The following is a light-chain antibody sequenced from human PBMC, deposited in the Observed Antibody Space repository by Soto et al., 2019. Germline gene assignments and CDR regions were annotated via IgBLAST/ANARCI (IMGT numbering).Light chain of an antibody. CDR1: SSDVGGYNY. V-gene: IGLV2-8*01. Sequence: QSALTQPPSASGSPGQSVTISCTGTSSDVGGYNYVSWYQHHPGKAPKLMIYEVSKRPSAVPDRFSGSKSGNTASLTVSGLQADDEADYYCNSYAGNNWVFGGGTKLTVL. J-gene: IGLJ3*02. CDR3: NSYAGNNWV. CDR2: EVS.